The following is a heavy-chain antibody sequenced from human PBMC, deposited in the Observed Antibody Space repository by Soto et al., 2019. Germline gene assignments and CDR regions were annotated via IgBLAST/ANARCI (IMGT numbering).Heavy chain of an antibody. CDR1: GGSFSGHY. V-gene: IGHV4-34*01. J-gene: IGHJ4*02. CDR2: INHSGRT. D-gene: IGHD3-22*01. CDR3: ARTTYYFETSGYSPFDY. Sequence: SETLSLTCIVSGGSFSGHYWSWIRQPPGKGLEWIGEINHSGRTNYNPSLKGRITMSVDTSKNQFSLKLRSMTAADTAVYYCARTTYYFETSGYSPFDYWGQGTPVTVSS.